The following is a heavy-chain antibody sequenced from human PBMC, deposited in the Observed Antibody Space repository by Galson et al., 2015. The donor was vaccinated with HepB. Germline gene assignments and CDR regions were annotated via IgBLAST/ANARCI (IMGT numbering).Heavy chain of an antibody. CDR3: ARSPGRSYGTHFDY. V-gene: IGHV1-46*01. Sequence: SVKVSCKASGYIFSDYYIHWVRQAPGQGLEWMGIINPSTGTVNKAQMFQGRVTMTRDTSTSTTYMDLSSLTSEDTAMYYCARSPGRSYGTHFDYWGQGTLVSVSS. CDR2: INPSTGTV. D-gene: IGHD3-16*01. CDR1: GYIFSDYY. J-gene: IGHJ4*02.